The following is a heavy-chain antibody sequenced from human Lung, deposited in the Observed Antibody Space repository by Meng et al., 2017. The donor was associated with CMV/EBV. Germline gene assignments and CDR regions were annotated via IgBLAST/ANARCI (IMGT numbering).Heavy chain of an antibody. Sequence: YYWCWRSQPPAQGLECIGSILYNRSTYYNPSLKSRVTTSLDMSKTPFSLQLSSVTAADTAVYFCARGSWGSCPSTNCHNFDYWGQGTLVTVSS. D-gene: IGHD2-2*02. CDR3: ARGSWGSCPSTNCHNFDY. CDR1: YY. J-gene: IGHJ4*02. CDR2: ILYNRST. V-gene: IGHV4-39*07.